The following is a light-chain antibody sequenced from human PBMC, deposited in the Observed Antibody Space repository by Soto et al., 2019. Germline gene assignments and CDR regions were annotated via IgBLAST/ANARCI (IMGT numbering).Light chain of an antibody. J-gene: IGLJ3*02. CDR1: SPNIGAGYD. V-gene: IGLV1-40*01. CDR2: GNS. Sequence: QSVLTQPPSVSGAPGQRVTISCTGSSPNIGAGYDVHWYQQLPGTAPKLLIYGNSNRPSGVPDRFSGSKSGTSASLAITGLQAEDEADYYCQSYDSSPNWVFGGGTQLTVL. CDR3: QSYDSSPNWV.